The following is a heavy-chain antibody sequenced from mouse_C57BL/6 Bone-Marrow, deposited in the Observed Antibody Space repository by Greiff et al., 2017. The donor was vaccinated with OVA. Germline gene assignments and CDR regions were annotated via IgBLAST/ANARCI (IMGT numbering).Heavy chain of an antibody. CDR3: ARHEGNGNSYAMDY. CDR2: IWSDGST. Sequence: QVQLQQSGPGLVAPSQSLSITCTVSGFSLTSYGVHWVRQPPGKGLEWLVVIWSDGSTTYNSALKPRLSISKDNSKSQVFLKMNSLQTDDTAMYYCARHEGNGNSYAMDYWGQGTSVTVSS. D-gene: IGHD2-1*01. J-gene: IGHJ4*01. V-gene: IGHV2-6-1*01. CDR1: GFSLTSYG.